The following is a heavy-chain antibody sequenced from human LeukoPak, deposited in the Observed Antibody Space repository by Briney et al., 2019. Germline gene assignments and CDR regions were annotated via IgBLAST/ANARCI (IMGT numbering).Heavy chain of an antibody. CDR2: FDPEDGET. J-gene: IGHJ5*02. D-gene: IGHD1/OR15-1a*01. Sequence: ASVKVSCKVSGYTLTELSMHWVRRAPGKGLEWMGGFDPEDGETIYAQKFQGRLTMSTDTSTSTLYMELSSLTSEDTAIYFCAREWPNTCWFDPWGQGTLVTVSS. CDR3: AREWPNTCWFDP. V-gene: IGHV1-24*01. CDR1: GYTLTELS.